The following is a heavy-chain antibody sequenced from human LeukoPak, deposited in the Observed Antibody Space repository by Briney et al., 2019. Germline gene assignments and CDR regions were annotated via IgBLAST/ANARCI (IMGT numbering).Heavy chain of an antibody. Sequence: SETLSLTCAVYGGSFSDYYWTWIRQPPGKGLEWIGEFDHGGSTNYNPSLKSRLTISIDTSKSQFSLNLRSVTAADTAVYYCARITFVVEGYGMDVWGQGTTVTVSS. V-gene: IGHV4-34*01. D-gene: IGHD2-21*01. CDR2: FDHGGST. CDR1: GGSFSDYY. J-gene: IGHJ6*02. CDR3: ARITFVVEGYGMDV.